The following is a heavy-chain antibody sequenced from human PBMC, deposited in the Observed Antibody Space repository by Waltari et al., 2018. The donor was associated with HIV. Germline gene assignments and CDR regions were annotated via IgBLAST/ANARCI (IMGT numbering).Heavy chain of an antibody. CDR2: ISWNSGSI. V-gene: IGHV3-9*01. D-gene: IGHD6-6*01. J-gene: IGHJ4*02. Sequence: EVNLVESGGGLVQPGRSLRLSCAASGFNFDDYAMHWVRQAPGKGLGWVSGISWNSGSIDYVDSVKRRFTISRDNGKNSLYLQMNSLRPEDTAFYYCTTGRLPSSVRFDYWGRGTLVTVSS. CDR1: GFNFDDYA. CDR3: TTGRLPSSVRFDY.